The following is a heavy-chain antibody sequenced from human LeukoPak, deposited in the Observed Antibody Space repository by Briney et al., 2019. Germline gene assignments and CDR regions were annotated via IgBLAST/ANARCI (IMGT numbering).Heavy chain of an antibody. V-gene: IGHV3-33*01. Sequence: PGRSLRLSCAASGFTFSSYGMHWVRQAPGKGLEWVAVIWYDGSNKYYADSVKGRFTISRDNSKNTLYLQMNSLRAEDTAAYYCARTDLSGYYDFWSGYYGMDVWGQGTTVTVSS. D-gene: IGHD3-3*01. CDR2: IWYDGSNK. CDR1: GFTFSSYG. J-gene: IGHJ6*02. CDR3: ARTDLSGYYDFWSGYYGMDV.